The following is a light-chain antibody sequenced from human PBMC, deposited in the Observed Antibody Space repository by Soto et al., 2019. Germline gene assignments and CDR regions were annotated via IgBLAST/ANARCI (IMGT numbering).Light chain of an antibody. Sequence: QLTQSPSSLSASVGDSVTITCRANQGISNYLACYQKKPGKVPKLLIYSASTLQSGVPSRFSGNISGSNFTLTISILQPEEFATYYCQKYNLAPTFGPGTKVDFK. CDR3: QKYNLAPT. J-gene: IGKJ3*01. CDR2: SAS. CDR1: QGISNY. V-gene: IGKV1-27*01.